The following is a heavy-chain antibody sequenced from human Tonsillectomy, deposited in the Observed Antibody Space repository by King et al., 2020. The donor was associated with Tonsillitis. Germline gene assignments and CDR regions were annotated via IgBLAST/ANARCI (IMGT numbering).Heavy chain of an antibody. CDR3: ARGHTGDFDY. CDR1: GGSFNGYY. D-gene: IGHD7-27*01. J-gene: IGHJ4*02. V-gene: IGHV4-34*01. Sequence: HVQLQQWGAGLVKPSETLSLTCGVFGGSFNGYYWSWIRQPPGKGLEWIGEINHRGSTIYNPSLKSRITISLDTSKNQFSLKLSSLTAADTAVYYCARGHTGDFDYWGQGTLVTVSS. CDR2: INHRGST.